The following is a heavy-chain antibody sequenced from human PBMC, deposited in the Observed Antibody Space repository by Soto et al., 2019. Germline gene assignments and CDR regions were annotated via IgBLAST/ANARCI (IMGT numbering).Heavy chain of an antibody. CDR3: AREGSGYSYFYGMDV. J-gene: IGHJ6*02. CDR2: INPSGGST. V-gene: IGHV1-46*01. Sequence: ASMKVSCKTSGYTFTSYYMHWVRQAPGQGLEWMGIINPSGGSTSYAQKFQGRVTMTRDTSTSTVYMELSSLRSEDTAVYYCAREGSGYSYFYGMDVWGQGTTVTVSS. CDR1: GYTFTSYY. D-gene: IGHD5-18*01.